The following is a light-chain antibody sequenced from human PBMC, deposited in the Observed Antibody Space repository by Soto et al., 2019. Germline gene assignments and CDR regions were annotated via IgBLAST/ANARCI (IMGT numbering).Light chain of an antibody. CDR3: QQRSNWQGAT. Sequence: EIVMTQSPATLSVPPGERASLSCRASQSVSSDLAWYQQKPGQAPRLFIYGASTRATGIPARFSGSGSGTDFTLTISSLEPEDFAVYYCQQRSNWQGATFGGGTKVDIK. J-gene: IGKJ4*01. CDR2: GAS. CDR1: QSVSSD. V-gene: IGKV3D-11*02.